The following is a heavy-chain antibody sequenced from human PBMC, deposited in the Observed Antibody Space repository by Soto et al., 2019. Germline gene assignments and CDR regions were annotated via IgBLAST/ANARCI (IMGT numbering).Heavy chain of an antibody. D-gene: IGHD2-2*02. CDR2: IYYSGST. V-gene: IGHV4-59*01. CDR1: GGSIRDNY. CDR3: ARLYCGRSSCYIGLDV. Sequence: NPSETLSLTCTVSGGSIRDNYWNWIRQSPGKGLEWIGYIYYSGSTNYNPSLKSRVTMSADTSKNQLSLNLNSVTTADTAVYYCARLYCGRSSCYIGLDVRGQGTAVTVSS. J-gene: IGHJ6*02.